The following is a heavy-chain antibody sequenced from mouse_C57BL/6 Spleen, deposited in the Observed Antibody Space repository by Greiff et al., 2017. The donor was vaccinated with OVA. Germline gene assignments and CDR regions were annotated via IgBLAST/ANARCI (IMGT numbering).Heavy chain of an antibody. D-gene: IGHD2-4*01. CDR1: GFNIKNTY. Sequence: VQLQQSVAELVRPGASVKLSCTASGFNIKNTYMHWVKQRPEPGLEWIGRIDPANGNTKYAPKFQGKATIPAESSSKTAYLQLSSLTSEDTAIDYCARCGDYDPLFANWGQGTLVTVSA. CDR2: IDPANGNT. J-gene: IGHJ3*01. CDR3: ARCGDYDPLFAN. V-gene: IGHV14-3*01.